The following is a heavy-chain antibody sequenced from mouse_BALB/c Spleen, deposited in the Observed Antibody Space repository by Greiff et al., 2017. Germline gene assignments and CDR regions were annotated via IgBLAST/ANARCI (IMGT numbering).Heavy chain of an antibody. CDR2: ISYSGST. CDR1: GDSITSGY. Sequence: VQLKQSGPSLVKPSQTLSLTCSVTGDSITSGYWNWIRKFPGNKLEYMGYISYSGSTYYNPSLKSRISITRDTSKNQYYLQLNSVTTEDTATYYCARTPLYYGSSPWYFDVWGAGTTVTVSS. CDR3: ARTPLYYGSSPWYFDV. V-gene: IGHV3-8*02. D-gene: IGHD1-1*01. J-gene: IGHJ1*01.